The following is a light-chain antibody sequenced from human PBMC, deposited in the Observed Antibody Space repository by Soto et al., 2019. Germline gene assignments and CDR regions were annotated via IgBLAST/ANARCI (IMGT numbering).Light chain of an antibody. V-gene: IGLV2-14*01. Sequence: VLTQPASVSGTPGQSITISCTGSNSDVGIYDFVSWYQHHPGRAPKLIVSEVSHRPSGVSNRFSGSKSGNTASLTISGLQSEDEADYYCISYTSDDVRYVFGTGTKVTV. CDR2: EVS. CDR1: NSDVGIYDF. J-gene: IGLJ1*01. CDR3: ISYTSDDVRYV.